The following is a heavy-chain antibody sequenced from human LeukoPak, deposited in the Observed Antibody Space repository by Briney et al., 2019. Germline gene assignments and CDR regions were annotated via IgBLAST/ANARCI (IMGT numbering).Heavy chain of an antibody. D-gene: IGHD1-1*01. V-gene: IGHV4-59*01. CDR2: IYYSGST. CDR1: GGSISSYY. J-gene: IGHJ6*03. CDR3: AGTRYYYYMDV. Sequence: PSETLSLTCTVSGGSISSYYWSWIRQPPGKGLEWIGYIYYSGSTNYNPSLKSRVTISVDTSKNQFSLKLSSVTAADTAVYYCAGTRYYYYMDVWGKGTTVTVSS.